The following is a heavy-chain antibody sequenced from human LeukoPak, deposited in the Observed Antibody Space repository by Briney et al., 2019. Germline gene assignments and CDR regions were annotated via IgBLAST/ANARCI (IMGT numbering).Heavy chain of an antibody. V-gene: IGHV1-2*02. D-gene: IGHD4-17*01. CDR1: GYTFTGYY. J-gene: IGHJ4*02. CDR3: AEGFYGDYPFDY. CDR2: INPNSGGT. Sequence: ASVRVSCKASGYTFTGYYMHWVRQAPGQGLEWVGWINPNSGGTNYAQKFQGRVTMTRDTSISTAYMELSRLRSDDTAVYYCAEGFYGDYPFDYWGQGTLATVSS.